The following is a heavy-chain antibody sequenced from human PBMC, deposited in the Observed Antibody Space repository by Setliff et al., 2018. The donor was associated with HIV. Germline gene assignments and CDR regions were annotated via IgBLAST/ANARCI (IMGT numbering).Heavy chain of an antibody. CDR2: IIQDGSDK. Sequence: LRLSCAASGFTFSSHQMSWVRQAPGKGLEWVAKIIQDGSDKYYVDSVKGRFTISRDNAKNSLYLQMNSLRAEDTAVYYCARYARVPQFWGQGTLVTVSS. D-gene: IGHD1-1*01. J-gene: IGHJ4*02. CDR1: GFTFSSHQ. V-gene: IGHV3-7*03. CDR3: ARYARVPQF.